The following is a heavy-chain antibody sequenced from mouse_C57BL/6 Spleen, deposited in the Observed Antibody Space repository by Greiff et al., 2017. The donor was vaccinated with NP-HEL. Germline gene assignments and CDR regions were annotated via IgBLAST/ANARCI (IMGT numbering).Heavy chain of an antibody. CDR2: INYDGSST. Sequence: EVNLVESEGGLVQPGSSMKLSCTASGFTFSDYYMAWVRQVPEKGLEWVANINYDGSSTYYLDSLKSRFIISRDNAKNILYLQMSSLKSEDTATYYCARDSPYYGRYFDVWGTGTTVTVSS. V-gene: IGHV5-16*01. J-gene: IGHJ1*03. CDR1: GFTFSDYY. CDR3: ARDSPYYGRYFDV. D-gene: IGHD1-1*01.